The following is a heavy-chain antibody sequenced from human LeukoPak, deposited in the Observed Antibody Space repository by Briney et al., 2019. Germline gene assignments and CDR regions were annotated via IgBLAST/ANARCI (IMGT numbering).Heavy chain of an antibody. Sequence: PSETLSLTCTVSGGSVSSGSYYWSWIRQPPGKGLEWIGYIYYSGSTNYNPSLKSRVTISVDTSKNQFSLKLSSVTAADTAVYYCARVATRGRATDYWGQGTLVTVSS. J-gene: IGHJ4*02. CDR3: ARVATRGRATDY. CDR2: IYYSGST. CDR1: GGSVSSGSYY. V-gene: IGHV4-61*01. D-gene: IGHD5-12*01.